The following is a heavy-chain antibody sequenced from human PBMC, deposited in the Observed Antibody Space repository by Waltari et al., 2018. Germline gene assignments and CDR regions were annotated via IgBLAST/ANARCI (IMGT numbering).Heavy chain of an antibody. CDR3: ARGRGYSSSWWTN. V-gene: IGHV4-34*01. CDR1: GGSFSGYY. D-gene: IGHD6-13*01. J-gene: IGHJ4*02. CDR2: INPRGST. Sequence: QVQLQQWGAGLLKPSETLSLTCAVYGGSFSGYYWSWIRQPPGKGLEWIGEINPRGSTNSNPSLKSRVTISVDTSKNQFSLKLISVTAADTAVYYCARGRGYSSSWWTNWGQGTLVIVSS.